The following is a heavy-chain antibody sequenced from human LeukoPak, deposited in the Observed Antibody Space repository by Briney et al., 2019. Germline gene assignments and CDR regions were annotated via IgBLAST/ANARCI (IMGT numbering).Heavy chain of an antibody. Sequence: GEALKISCKGSGYSFTSYWIGWVRQMPAKGLEWMGIIYPGDSDTRYSPSFQAQVTISADKSISTDYLQWSSLKASDTAMYYCARHNYPYDAFDIWGQGTMVTVSS. V-gene: IGHV5-51*01. D-gene: IGHD5-24*01. CDR3: ARHNYPYDAFDI. CDR1: GYSFTSYW. CDR2: IYPGDSDT. J-gene: IGHJ3*02.